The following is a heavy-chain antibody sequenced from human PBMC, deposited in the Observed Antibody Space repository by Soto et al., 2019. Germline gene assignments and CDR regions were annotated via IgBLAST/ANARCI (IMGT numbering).Heavy chain of an antibody. V-gene: IGHV5-10-1*01. CDR1: GYSFAGYW. D-gene: IGHD3-22*01. J-gene: IGHJ4*01. CDR3: ARQIYDSDTGPNFQYYFDS. Sequence: GESLKISCKGSGYSFAGYWITWVRQKPGKGLGWMGRIDPSDSQTYYSPSFRGHVTISVTKSITTVFLQWSSLRASDTAMYYCARQIYDSDTGPNFQYYFDSWGQEPRSPSPQ. CDR2: IDPSDSQT.